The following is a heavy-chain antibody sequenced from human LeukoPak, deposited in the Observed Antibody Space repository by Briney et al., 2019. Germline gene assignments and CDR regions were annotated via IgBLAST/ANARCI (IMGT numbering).Heavy chain of an antibody. CDR2: IYYSGGT. CDR3: ARAVVGYRSYYYYYMDV. V-gene: IGHV4-59*01. J-gene: IGHJ6*03. D-gene: IGHD5-12*01. CDR1: GGSISRYY. Sequence: SETLSLTCTVSGGSISRYYWSWIRQPPGKGLEWSGYIYYSGGTNYNPSLKSRVTISVDTSKNQFSLKLSSVTAADTAVYYCARAVVGYRSYYYYYMDVWGKGTTVTVSS.